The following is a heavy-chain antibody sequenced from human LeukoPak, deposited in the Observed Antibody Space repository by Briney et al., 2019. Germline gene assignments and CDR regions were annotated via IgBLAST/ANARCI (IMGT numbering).Heavy chain of an antibody. CDR1: GFTVSSNY. CDR2: IYSGGST. CDR3: ARDVGASSGSPSWGYFDY. D-gene: IGHD3-10*01. J-gene: IGHJ4*02. Sequence: GGSLRLSCAASGFTVSSNYMSWVRQAPGKGLEWASVIYSGGSTYYADSVKGRFTISRDNSKNTLYLQMNSLRAEDTAVYYCARDVGASSGSPSWGYFDYWGQGTLVTVSS. V-gene: IGHV3-53*01.